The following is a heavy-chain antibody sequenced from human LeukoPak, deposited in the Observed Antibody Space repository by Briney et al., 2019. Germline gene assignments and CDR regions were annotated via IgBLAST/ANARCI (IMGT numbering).Heavy chain of an antibody. CDR3: AKDSSAAY. J-gene: IGHJ4*02. CDR1: GFSFSNSW. D-gene: IGHD3-22*01. CDR2: IKQDGSER. Sequence: GGSLRLSCAASGFSFSNSWMSWVRQAPGKGLEWLANIKQDGSERYYVDSVRGRFTISRDNAKNSPFLQMNTLGAEDTAMYYCAKDSSAAYWGQGTLVTVSS. V-gene: IGHV3-7*01.